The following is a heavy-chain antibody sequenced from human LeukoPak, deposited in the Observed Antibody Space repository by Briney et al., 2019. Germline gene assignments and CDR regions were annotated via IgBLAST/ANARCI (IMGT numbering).Heavy chain of an antibody. CDR1: GFTFSTHA. Sequence: GGSLRLSCAASGFTFSTHAMNWVRQAPGKGLEWVSGISGSGGSTYYADSVKGRFTISRDNSKNTLYLQMITLRAEDTAVYYCAKDAMAAAGNVNWFDPWGQGTLVTVSS. CDR2: ISGSGGST. V-gene: IGHV3-23*01. D-gene: IGHD6-13*01. J-gene: IGHJ5*02. CDR3: AKDAMAAAGNVNWFDP.